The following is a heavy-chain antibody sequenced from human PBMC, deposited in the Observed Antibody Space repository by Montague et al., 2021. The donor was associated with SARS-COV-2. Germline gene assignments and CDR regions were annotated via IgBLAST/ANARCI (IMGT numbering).Heavy chain of an antibody. Sequence: PALVKPTQTLTLTCTFSGFSLSTSGVGVGWIRQPPGKALEWLALGYWDGDKRYSPSLKSRLSITTDTSKNQVVLAMTNVDPVDTATYFCEHRQYDFLTGQGGADYWGQGVLVTVSS. J-gene: IGHJ4*02. CDR1: GFSLSTSGVG. D-gene: IGHD3/OR15-3a*01. CDR3: EHRQYDFLTGQGGADY. V-gene: IGHV2-5*02. CDR2: GYWDGDK.